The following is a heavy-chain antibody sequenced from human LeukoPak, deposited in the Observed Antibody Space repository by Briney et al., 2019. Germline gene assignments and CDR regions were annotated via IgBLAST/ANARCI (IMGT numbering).Heavy chain of an antibody. CDR3: ASRKLGNDY. CDR1: GGPDSDYH. CDR2: IYHTGST. V-gene: IGHV4-59*02. Sequence: PSETLSLPCTISGGPDSDYHWSLIRQSPGKGLEWIGYIYHTGSTSYSPSLKSRVTISADTSQNQFSLKLSSVTAADTAVYDCASRKLGNDYWGQGTLVTVSS. D-gene: IGHD7-27*01. J-gene: IGHJ4*02.